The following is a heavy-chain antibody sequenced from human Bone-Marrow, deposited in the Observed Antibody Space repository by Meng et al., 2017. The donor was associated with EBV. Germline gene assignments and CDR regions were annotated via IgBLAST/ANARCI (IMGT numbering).Heavy chain of an antibody. D-gene: IGHD4-17*01. CDR3: ARTYTVTTGWIDP. J-gene: IGHJ5*02. Sequence: VQLQESGPGLVKPSQTLSLTCAVSGGSISSGGYYWSWIRQPPGKGLESIGYIYYSGSTYYNPSLKSRVTISVDTSKNHFSLKLSSVTAADTAVYYCARTYTVTTGWIDPWGQGTLVTVSS. CDR2: IYYSGST. CDR1: GGSISSGGYY. V-gene: IGHV4-30-4*01.